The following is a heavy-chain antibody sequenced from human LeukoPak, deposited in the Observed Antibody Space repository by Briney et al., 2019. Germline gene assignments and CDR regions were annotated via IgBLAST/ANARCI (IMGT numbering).Heavy chain of an antibody. CDR3: ARSGGDRVEMPTIIDY. Sequence: SETLSLTCTVSGGFISSYYWSWIRQPPGKGLEWIGYIYYSGTTNYNPSLKSRFTISVDTSKNQFSLRLSSVTAADTAVYYCARSGGDRVEMPTIIDYWGQGTLVTVSS. D-gene: IGHD3-10*01. CDR1: GGFISSYY. J-gene: IGHJ4*02. V-gene: IGHV4-59*01. CDR2: IYYSGTT.